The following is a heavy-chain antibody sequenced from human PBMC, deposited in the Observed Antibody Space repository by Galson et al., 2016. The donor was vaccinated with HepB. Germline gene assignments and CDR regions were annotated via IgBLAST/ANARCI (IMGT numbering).Heavy chain of an antibody. Sequence: SLRLSCAASGITVSTNSISWVRQAPGKGLEWISILYSDGSTHYAGSVRGRFTFSRDDSKNTLYLQMNNLRAEDTAVYYCARDRRYSGSDWLRSGDSWGQGTLVSVSS. V-gene: IGHV3-66*01. J-gene: IGHJ4*02. CDR2: LYSDGST. D-gene: IGHD5-12*01. CDR1: GITVSTNS. CDR3: ARDRRYSGSDWLRSGDS.